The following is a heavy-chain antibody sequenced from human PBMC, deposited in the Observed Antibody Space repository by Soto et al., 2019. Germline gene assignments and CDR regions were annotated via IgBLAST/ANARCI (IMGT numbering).Heavy chain of an antibody. CDR3: ARDGGPLGPGGMDV. CDR2: IYYNGRP. D-gene: IGHD3-10*01. Sequence: QVQLQESGPGLVKPSQTLSLTCTVSGASIRGSIYYWSWIRQLPGKGLEWIGYIYYNGRPYYNPSLQSRVTISVDTSENHLSLKLNSVTAADTAVYYCARDGGPLGPGGMDVWGQGSTVTVS. J-gene: IGHJ6*02. V-gene: IGHV4-31*03. CDR1: GASIRGSIYY.